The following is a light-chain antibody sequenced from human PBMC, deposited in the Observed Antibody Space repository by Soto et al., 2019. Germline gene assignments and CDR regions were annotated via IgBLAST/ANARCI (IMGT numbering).Light chain of an antibody. CDR1: SGHSSYD. Sequence: QSVLTQSPSASASLGASVKLTCTLSSGHSSYDIAWHQQQPEKGPRYLMKLNSDGSHTKGDGIPDRFSGSSAGAERYLTISSLQSEDEADYYCQTWGTGILVFGGGTKLTVL. CDR3: QTWGTGILV. V-gene: IGLV4-69*01. J-gene: IGLJ3*02. CDR2: LNSDGSH.